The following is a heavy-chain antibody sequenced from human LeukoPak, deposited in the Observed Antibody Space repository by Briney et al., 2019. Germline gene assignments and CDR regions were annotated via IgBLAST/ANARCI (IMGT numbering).Heavy chain of an antibody. V-gene: IGHV1-2*02. Sequence: GASVKVSCKASENTFTGHYVHWLRQAPGQGLEWRGWVSPNDGRTNYAQKFRGRVTMTRDTSIRTAYMELGGLTSDDKAIYYCARYSDQGTYWGQGTPVTVSS. CDR2: VSPNDGRT. J-gene: IGHJ4*02. D-gene: IGHD1-7*01. CDR3: ARYSDQGTY. CDR1: ENTFTGHY.